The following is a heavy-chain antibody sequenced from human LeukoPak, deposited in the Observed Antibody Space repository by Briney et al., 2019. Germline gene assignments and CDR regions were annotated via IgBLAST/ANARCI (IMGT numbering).Heavy chain of an antibody. Sequence: GRSLRLSCAASGFMFDDFAMHWVRQAPGRGLEWVSGISWNSGSIDYAVSVKGRFTISRDNAKNSLFLQMNSLRPEDTAFYYCAKGTGRYWTFFDTWGQGALVTVSS. D-gene: IGHD1-26*01. J-gene: IGHJ4*02. CDR2: ISWNSGSI. CDR3: AKGTGRYWTFFDT. V-gene: IGHV3-9*01. CDR1: GFMFDDFA.